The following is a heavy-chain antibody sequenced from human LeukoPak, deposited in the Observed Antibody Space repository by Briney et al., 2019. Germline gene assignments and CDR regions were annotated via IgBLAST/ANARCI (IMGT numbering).Heavy chain of an antibody. CDR3: ARDGTYTDYDPDFDI. J-gene: IGHJ4*02. V-gene: IGHV3-7*04. CDR2: IKQDGSGK. CDR1: GFTFSRFW. D-gene: IGHD5-12*01. Sequence: GSLRLSCAASGFTFSRFWMSWVRQAPGKRLEWVANIKQDGSGKYYVDSVKGRFTIYRGNAKNSLYLQMNSLRAEDTAVFYCARDGTYTDYDPDFDIWGQGTLVTVSS.